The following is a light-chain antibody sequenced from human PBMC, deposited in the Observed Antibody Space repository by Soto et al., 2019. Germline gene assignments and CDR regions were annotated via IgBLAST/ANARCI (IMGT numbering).Light chain of an antibody. J-gene: IGLJ1*01. V-gene: IGLV2-14*01. CDR1: SSDVGGYNS. CDR3: SSYTSSSIDYV. Sequence: QSALTQPASVSGSPGQSITISCTGTSSDVGGYNSVSWYQQHPGKAPKLMMYEVSNRPSAVSNRFSGTKSGNTASLTISGLQAEDEADYYCSSYTSSSIDYVFGTGTKVTVL. CDR2: EVS.